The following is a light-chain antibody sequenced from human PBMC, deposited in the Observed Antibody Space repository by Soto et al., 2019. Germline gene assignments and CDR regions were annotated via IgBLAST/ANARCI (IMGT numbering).Light chain of an antibody. V-gene: IGKV3-11*01. CDR1: QSVSSY. CDR2: DAS. J-gene: IGKJ1*01. CDR3: QQYNNWLWT. Sequence: EIVLTQSPATLSLSPGERATLSCRASQSVSSYLLWYQQKPGQAPRLLIYDASNRATGIPARFSGSGSGTEFTLTISSLQSEDFAVYYCQQYNNWLWTFGQGTKVDIK.